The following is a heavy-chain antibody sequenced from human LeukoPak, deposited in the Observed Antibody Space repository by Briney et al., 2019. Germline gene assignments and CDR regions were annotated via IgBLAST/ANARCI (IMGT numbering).Heavy chain of an antibody. Sequence: SETLSLTCAVWGGSLSDDYWKWLRQSRGKGGEGIGEMNHRGRTNYSPSLKRRVNVSEDKSKNQFFLKMRSLTAADPAVYSCARGIKRVTSLNYFSYYMAVWGQGTTVTVSS. D-gene: IGHD2-8*01. CDR3: ARGIKRVTSLNYFSYYMAV. CDR1: GGSLSDDY. V-gene: IGHV4-34*01. J-gene: IGHJ6*03. CDR2: MNHRGRT.